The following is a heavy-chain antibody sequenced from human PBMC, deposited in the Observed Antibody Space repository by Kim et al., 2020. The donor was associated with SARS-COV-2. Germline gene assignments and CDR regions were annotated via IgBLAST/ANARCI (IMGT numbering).Heavy chain of an antibody. CDR3: LGGYYFDY. CDR1: GHTFTRDS. Sequence: ASVKVSCKTSGHTFTRDSIHWVRQAPGQRLEWMGGIDCGNGNTIYSQKFQGRVTLSTDTSASTAYMELRSLRSEDSAVYFCLGGYYFDYWGQGTLVTVSS. D-gene: IGHD2-15*01. CDR2: IDCGNGNT. J-gene: IGHJ4*02. V-gene: IGHV1-3*01.